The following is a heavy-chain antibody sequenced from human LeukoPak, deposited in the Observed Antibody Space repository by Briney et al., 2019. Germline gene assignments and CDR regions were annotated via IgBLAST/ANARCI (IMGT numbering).Heavy chain of an antibody. CDR2: SPYNGNT. CDR3: ARDSERYSSGWYLMIGAFDI. D-gene: IGHD6-19*01. CDR1: GYTFTSYG. J-gene: IGHJ3*02. V-gene: IGHV1-18*01. Sequence: ASVKVSCKASGYTFTSYGISWVRQAPGQGLEWMGWSPYNGNTNYAQKLQGRVTMTTDTSTSTAYMELRSLRSDDTAVYYCARDSERYSSGWYLMIGAFDIWGQGTMVTVSS.